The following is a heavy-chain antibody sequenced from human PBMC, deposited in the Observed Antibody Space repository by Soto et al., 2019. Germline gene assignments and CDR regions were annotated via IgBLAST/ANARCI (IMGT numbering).Heavy chain of an antibody. CDR3: GVVPAATGDY. CDR2: IYYSGST. V-gene: IGHV4-59*08. D-gene: IGHD2-2*01. J-gene: IGHJ4*02. CDR1: GGSISSYY. Sequence: PSETLSLTCTVSGGSISSYYWSWIRQPPGKGLEWIGYIYYSGSTNYNPSLKSRVTISVDTSKNQFSLKLSSVTAADTAVYYCGVVPAATGDYWGQGTLVTVSS.